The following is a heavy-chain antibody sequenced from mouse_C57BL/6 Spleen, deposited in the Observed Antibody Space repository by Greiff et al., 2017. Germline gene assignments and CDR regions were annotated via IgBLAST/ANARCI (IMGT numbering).Heavy chain of an antibody. CDR3: ARYYGNYLDY. J-gene: IGHJ2*01. CDR1: GFTFSDYG. D-gene: IGHD2-1*01. V-gene: IGHV5-17*01. Sequence: EVKLMESGGGLVKPGGSLKLSCAASGFTFSDYGMHWVRQAPEKGLEWVAYISSGSSTIYYADTVKGRFTISRDNAKNTLFLQMTSLRSEDTTMYYCARYYGNYLDYWGQGTTLTVSS. CDR2: ISSGSSTI.